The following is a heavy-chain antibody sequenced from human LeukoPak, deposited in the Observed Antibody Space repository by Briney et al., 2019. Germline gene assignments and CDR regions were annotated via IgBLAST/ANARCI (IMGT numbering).Heavy chain of an antibody. CDR3: ARDRETGAVAGNYMDV. D-gene: IGHD6-19*01. CDR2: ISGSGTI. Sequence: PSETLSLTCTVSGGSIHSYWSWIRQPAGKGLEWIGRISGSGTITYNPALQSRLTISIDTSKNQFSLKLSSVTAADTAVYYCARDRETGAVAGNYMDVWGKGTTVTVSS. V-gene: IGHV4-4*07. J-gene: IGHJ6*03. CDR1: GGSIHSY.